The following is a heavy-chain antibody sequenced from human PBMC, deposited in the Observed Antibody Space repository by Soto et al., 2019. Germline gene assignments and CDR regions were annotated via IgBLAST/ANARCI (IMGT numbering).Heavy chain of an antibody. CDR2: IGTAGDT. J-gene: IGHJ6*02. D-gene: IGHD2-15*01. Sequence: EVQLVESGGGLVQPGGSLRLSCAASGFTFSSYDMHWVRQATGKGLEWVSAIGTAGDTYYPGSVKGRFTISRENAKNSLYLQMNSLRAEDTAVYYCARAPRYCSGGSCSVGYYYYSMDVWGQGTTVTVSS. CDR3: ARAPRYCSGGSCSVGYYYYSMDV. V-gene: IGHV3-13*01. CDR1: GFTFSSYD.